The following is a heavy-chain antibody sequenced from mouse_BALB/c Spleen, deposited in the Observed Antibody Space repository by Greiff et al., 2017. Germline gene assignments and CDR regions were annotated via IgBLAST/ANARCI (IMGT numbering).Heavy chain of an antibody. D-gene: IGHD1-2*01. CDR2: ISCYNGAT. CDR1: GYSFTGYY. Sequence: LVKTGASVKISCKASGYSFTGYYMHWVKQSHGKSLEWIGYISCYNGATSYNQKFKGKATFTVDTSSSTAYMQFNSLTSEDSAVYYCARALTTATGRYAMDYWGQGTSVTVSS. CDR3: ARALTTATGRYAMDY. J-gene: IGHJ4*01. V-gene: IGHV1S34*01.